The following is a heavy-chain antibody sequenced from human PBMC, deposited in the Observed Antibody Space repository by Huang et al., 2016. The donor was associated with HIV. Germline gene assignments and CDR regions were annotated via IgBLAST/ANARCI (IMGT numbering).Heavy chain of an antibody. J-gene: IGHJ5*02. V-gene: IGHV7-4-1*02. D-gene: IGHD1-26*01. CDR2: INTNTVNP. CDR3: ARGLHWFDP. Sequence: QVQLVQSGSELKKPGASVKVSCKASRYTFTSYPMNWVRQAPGQGLEWMGWINTNTVNPTYAQGFTGRFVFSVDTSVSTAYLQISSLKTEDTALYYCARGLHWFDPWGQGTLVTVSS. CDR1: RYTFTSYP.